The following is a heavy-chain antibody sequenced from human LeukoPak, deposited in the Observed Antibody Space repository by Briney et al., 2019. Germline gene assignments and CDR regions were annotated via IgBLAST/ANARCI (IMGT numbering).Heavy chain of an antibody. CDR1: GYTFTNYP. D-gene: IGHD2-15*01. CDR3: ARDTYCTGGRCYSRVGY. CDR2: INTNTGNP. J-gene: IGHJ4*02. V-gene: IGHV7-4-1*02. Sequence: GASVKVSCKASGYTFTNYPMNWVRQAPGQGLEWMGWINTNTGNPTYAQGFTERFVFSWDISVTTAYLQINSLKPEDTAVYFCARDTYCTGGRCYSRVGYWGQGTVVTVSS.